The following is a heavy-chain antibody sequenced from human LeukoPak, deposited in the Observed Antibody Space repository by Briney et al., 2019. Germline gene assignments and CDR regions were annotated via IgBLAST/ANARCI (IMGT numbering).Heavy chain of an antibody. D-gene: IGHD6-19*01. CDR2: ISSSSSTI. J-gene: IGHJ3*02. V-gene: IGHV3-48*01. CDR3: VRQWLAEAFDI. Sequence: GGSLRLSCAASGFTFSSYAMHWVRQAPGKGLEWVSYISSSSSTIYYADSVKGRFTISRDNAKNSLYLQMNSLRAEDTAVYYCVRQWLAEAFDIWGQGTMVTVSS. CDR1: GFTFSSYA.